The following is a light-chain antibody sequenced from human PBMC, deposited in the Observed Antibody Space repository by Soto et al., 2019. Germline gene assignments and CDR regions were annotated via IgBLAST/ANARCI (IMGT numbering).Light chain of an antibody. Sequence: DIQMTQSPSTLSASVGDRVTITCRASQSITNWLAWYQQKPGKATKLLIYDVSNLGTGVPANFSGSGSGTEFTLTISSLQPDDSATYYCQQYAGSPWTFGQGTKLEIK. CDR1: QSITNW. J-gene: IGKJ2*02. V-gene: IGKV1-5*01. CDR3: QQYAGSPWT. CDR2: DVS.